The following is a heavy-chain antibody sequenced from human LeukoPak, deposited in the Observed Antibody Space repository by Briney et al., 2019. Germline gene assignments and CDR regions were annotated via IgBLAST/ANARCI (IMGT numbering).Heavy chain of an antibody. CDR2: INPNSGGT. D-gene: IGHD6-19*01. V-gene: IGHV1-2*02. CDR3: ARDRKWLVRGWFDP. J-gene: IGHJ5*02. Sequence: ASVKVSCKASGYTFTGYYMHWVRQAPGQGLEWMGWINPNSGGTSYAQKFRGRVTMTRDTSISTAYMELSRLRSDDTAVYYCARDRKWLVRGWFDPWGQGTLVTVSS. CDR1: GYTFTGYY.